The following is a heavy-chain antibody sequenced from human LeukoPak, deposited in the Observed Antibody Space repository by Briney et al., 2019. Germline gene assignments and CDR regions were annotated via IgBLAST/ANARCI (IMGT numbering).Heavy chain of an antibody. CDR3: ARDTIHHDILTGYYYY. Sequence: PGGFLRLSCAASGFTFSDYYMSWIRQAPGKGLEWVSYISSSSSYTNYADSVKGRFTISRDNAKNSLYLQMNSLRAEDTAVYYCARDTIHHDILTGYYYYWGQGTLVTVSS. CDR2: ISSSSSYT. V-gene: IGHV3-11*05. J-gene: IGHJ4*02. CDR1: GFTFSDYY. D-gene: IGHD3-9*01.